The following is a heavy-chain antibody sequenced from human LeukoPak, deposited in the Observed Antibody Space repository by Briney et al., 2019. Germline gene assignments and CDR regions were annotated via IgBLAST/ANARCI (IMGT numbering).Heavy chain of an antibody. CDR2: INKDGSQK. CDR3: TRLYCSGGSCYANLDY. D-gene: IGHD2-15*01. CDR1: GFTFSSYW. V-gene: IGHV3-7*04. J-gene: IGHJ4*02. Sequence: GGSLTLSCADSGFTFSSYWMSWVRQAQGKGLEWVANINKDGSQKSYVDSVRGRFTISRHNAETSLYLQMNNLTAEDSAVYYCTRLYCSGGSCYANLDYWGQGTLVAVSS.